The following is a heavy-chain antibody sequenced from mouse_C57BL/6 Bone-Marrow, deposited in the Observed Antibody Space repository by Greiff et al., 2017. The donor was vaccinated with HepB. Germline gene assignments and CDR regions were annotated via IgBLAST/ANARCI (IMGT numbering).Heavy chain of an antibody. CDR2: ISSGSSTI. Sequence: DVQLVESGGGLVKPGGSLKLSCAASGFTFSDYGMHWVRQAPEKGLEWVAYISSGSSTIYYADTVKGRFTISRDNAKNTLFLQMTSLRSEDTAMYYCARSGYWYFDVWGTGTTVTVSS. CDR1: GFTFSDYG. CDR3: ARSGYWYFDV. D-gene: IGHD4-1*01. V-gene: IGHV5-17*01. J-gene: IGHJ1*03.